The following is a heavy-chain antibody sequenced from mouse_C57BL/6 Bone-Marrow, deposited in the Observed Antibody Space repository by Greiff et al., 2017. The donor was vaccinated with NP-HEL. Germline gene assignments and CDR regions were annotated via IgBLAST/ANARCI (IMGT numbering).Heavy chain of an antibody. Sequence: EVKLMESGGGLVQSGRSLRLSCATSGFTFSDFYMEWVRQAPGQGLEWIAASRNKANDYTTEYSASVKGRFIVSRDTSQSILYLQMNALRAEDTAIYYCARDNYGYDDYAMDDWGQGTSVTVSS. D-gene: IGHD2-2*01. CDR2: SRNKANDYTT. CDR1: GFTFSDFY. V-gene: IGHV7-1*01. J-gene: IGHJ4*01. CDR3: ARDNYGYDDYAMDD.